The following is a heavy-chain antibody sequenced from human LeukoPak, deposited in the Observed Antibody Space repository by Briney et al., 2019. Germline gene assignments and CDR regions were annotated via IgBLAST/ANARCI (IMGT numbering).Heavy chain of an antibody. CDR1: GGSFSGYY. V-gene: IGHV4-34*01. J-gene: IGHJ4*02. Sequence: PSETLSLTCAVYGGSFSGYYWSWIRQPPGKGLEWIGEINHSGSTNYNPSLKSRVTISVDTSKNQFSLKLSSVTAADTAMYYCARHQNRRGYSYGLFDYWGQGTLVTVSS. CDR2: INHSGST. D-gene: IGHD5-18*01. CDR3: ARHQNRRGYSYGLFDY.